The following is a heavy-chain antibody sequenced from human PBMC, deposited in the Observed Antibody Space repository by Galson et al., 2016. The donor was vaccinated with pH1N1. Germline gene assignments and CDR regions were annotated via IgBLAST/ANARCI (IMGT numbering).Heavy chain of an antibody. V-gene: IGHV1-8*03. Sequence: SVKVSCKASRYTFTDYDINWVRQATGQGLEWMGWIRPKSGNTGYAQRFQGRVTITRDTSTSTAYMEVSSLTSEDTAMYFCTTNFYYSGPFDYWGRGTLVSVSS. J-gene: IGHJ4*02. CDR2: IRPKSGNT. CDR1: RYTFTDYD. CDR3: TTNFYYSGPFDY. D-gene: IGHD3-10*01.